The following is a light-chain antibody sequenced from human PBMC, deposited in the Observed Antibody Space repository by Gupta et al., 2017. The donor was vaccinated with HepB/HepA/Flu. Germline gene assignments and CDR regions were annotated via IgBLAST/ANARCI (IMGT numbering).Light chain of an antibody. Sequence: SYELTPPPSVSVSPRQTASIPCSGDKLGDKYACWYQQKPGQSPVLVIYQDSKRPSGIPERFSGSNSGNTATLTISGTQAMDEADYYCQAWDSSTVVFGGGTKLTVL. J-gene: IGLJ2*01. V-gene: IGLV3-1*01. CDR2: QDS. CDR1: KLGDKY. CDR3: QAWDSSTVV.